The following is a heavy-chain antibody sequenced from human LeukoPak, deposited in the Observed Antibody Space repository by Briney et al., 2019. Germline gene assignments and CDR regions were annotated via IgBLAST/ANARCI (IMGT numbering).Heavy chain of an antibody. J-gene: IGHJ4*02. V-gene: IGHV3-11*05. D-gene: IGHD4-23*01. CDR3: ARGDYGGDYFDY. Sequence: KAGGSLRLSCEVSGFTFSDHYMSSIRQAPGKRREWVSYISSGSTYTNYADSVEGRFTISRDNAKNSLYLQMNSLRAEDTAVYYCARGDYGGDYFDYWGQGTLVTVSS. CDR1: GFTFSDHY. CDR2: ISSGSTYT.